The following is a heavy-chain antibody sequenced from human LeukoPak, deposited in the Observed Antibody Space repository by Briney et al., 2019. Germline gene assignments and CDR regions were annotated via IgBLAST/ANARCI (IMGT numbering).Heavy chain of an antibody. D-gene: IGHD3-3*01. CDR2: IYYSGST. V-gene: IGHV4-39*07. CDR3: ARMAADTTIFGVVKGRYYFDY. Sequence: PSETLSLTCTVSGGSISSSSYYWGWIRQPPGKGLEWTGSIYYSGSTYYNPSLKSRVTISVDTSKNQFSLKLSSVTAADTAVYYCARMAADTTIFGVVKGRYYFDYWGQGTLVTVSS. J-gene: IGHJ4*02. CDR1: GGSISSSSYY.